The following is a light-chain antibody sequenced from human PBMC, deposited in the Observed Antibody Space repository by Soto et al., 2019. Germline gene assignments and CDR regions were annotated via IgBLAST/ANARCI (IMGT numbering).Light chain of an antibody. V-gene: IGKV3-20*01. Sequence: EVVLTQSPGTLSLSPGERATLSCTASQSVSSTYLAWYQHKPGQAPRLLIYGASSRATGIPDRFSGSGSGTDFTLTISRLEPGDFAVYYCQHYGTSLFTFGPGTKVDIK. CDR1: QSVSSTY. J-gene: IGKJ3*01. CDR2: GAS. CDR3: QHYGTSLFT.